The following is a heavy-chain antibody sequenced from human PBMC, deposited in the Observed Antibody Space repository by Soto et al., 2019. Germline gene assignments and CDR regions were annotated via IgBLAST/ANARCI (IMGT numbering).Heavy chain of an antibody. CDR1: GYSFTSYW. V-gene: IGHV5-51*01. Sequence: EVQLVQSGAEVKKPGESLKISCKGSGYSFTSYWIGWVRQMPGKGLEWMGIIYPGDSDTRYSPSFQGQVTISADKSISTAYLQWSSLKASDTAMYYCARHRSKAYSSGWWYYYYGMDVWGQGTTVTVSS. CDR3: ARHRSKAYSSGWWYYYYGMDV. CDR2: IYPGDSDT. D-gene: IGHD6-19*01. J-gene: IGHJ6*02.